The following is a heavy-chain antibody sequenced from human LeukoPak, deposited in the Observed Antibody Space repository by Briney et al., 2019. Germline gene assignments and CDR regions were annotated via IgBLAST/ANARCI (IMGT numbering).Heavy chain of an antibody. J-gene: IGHJ4*02. CDR2: IYYSGSA. CDR1: GGSISSYY. CDR3: AIAYYDSSGFYFDY. Sequence: SETLSLTCTVSGGSISSYYWNWIRQPPGKGLEWIGYIYYSGSANFTPSLKSRVTISVDTSKSQFSLKLSSVTAADTAVYYCAIAYYDSSGFYFDYWGPGTLVTVSS. D-gene: IGHD3-22*01. V-gene: IGHV4-59*01.